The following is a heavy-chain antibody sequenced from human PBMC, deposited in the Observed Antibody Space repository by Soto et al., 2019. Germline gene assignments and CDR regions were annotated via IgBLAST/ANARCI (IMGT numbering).Heavy chain of an antibody. CDR3: AREGIAARGRWFDP. J-gene: IGHJ5*02. CDR1: GFTVSSNY. D-gene: IGHD6-6*01. V-gene: IGHV3-66*01. CDR2: IYSGGST. Sequence: GGSLRLSCAASGFTVSSNYMSWVRQAPGKGLEWVSVIYSGGSTYYADSVKGRFTISRDNSKNTLYLQMNSLRAEDTAVYYCAREGIAARGRWFDPWGQGTLVTVSS.